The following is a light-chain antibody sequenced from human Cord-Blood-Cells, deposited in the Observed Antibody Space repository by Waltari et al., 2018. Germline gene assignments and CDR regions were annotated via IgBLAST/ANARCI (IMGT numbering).Light chain of an antibody. V-gene: IGLV2-11*01. Sequence: QSALTQPRPVSGSPGQSVTISCTGTSSDVGVYNYFSWYQQHPGKAPKLMIYDVSKRPSGVPDRFSGSKSGHTASLTISGLKAEDEADYYCCSYAGSYTWVFGGGTKLTVL. J-gene: IGLJ3*02. CDR2: DVS. CDR1: SSDVGVYNY. CDR3: CSYAGSYTWV.